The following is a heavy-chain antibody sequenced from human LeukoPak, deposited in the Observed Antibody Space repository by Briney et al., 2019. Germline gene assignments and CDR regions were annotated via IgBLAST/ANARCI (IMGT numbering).Heavy chain of an antibody. CDR2: IYHSGST. CDR3: ARVVIAAGDAFDI. J-gene: IGHJ3*02. D-gene: IGHD6-13*01. Sequence: SETLSLTCAVSGGSISSGGYSWSWIRQPPGKGLEWIGYIYHSGSTYYNPSLKSRVTISVDRSKNQFSLKLSSVTAAGTAVYYCARVVIAAGDAFDIWGQGTMVTVSS. CDR1: GGSISSGGYS. V-gene: IGHV4-30-2*01.